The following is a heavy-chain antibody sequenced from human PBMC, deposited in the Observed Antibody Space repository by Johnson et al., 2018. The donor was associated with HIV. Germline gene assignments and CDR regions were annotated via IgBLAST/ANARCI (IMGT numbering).Heavy chain of an antibody. J-gene: IGHJ3*02. CDR2: ISYVGTNE. V-gene: IGHV3-30*19. CDR1: GFTFSSYG. Sequence: QEKLVESGGGVVQPGGSLILSCAASGFTFSSYGMHWVRQAPGKGLEWVAVISYVGTNEDYADSVKARFTISRDTSKNTLYLQMNSLRAEDTAVYYCARAGSSSDDAFDIWGQGTMVTVSS. D-gene: IGHD6-6*01. CDR3: ARAGSSSDDAFDI.